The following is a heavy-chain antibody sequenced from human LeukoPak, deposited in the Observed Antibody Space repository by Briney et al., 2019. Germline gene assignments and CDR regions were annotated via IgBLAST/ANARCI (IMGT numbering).Heavy chain of an antibody. CDR3: ARGYCSSTSCYGLDY. D-gene: IGHD2-2*01. CDR2: INPNSGGT. V-gene: IGHV1-2*02. Sequence: ASVKVSCKASGYTFTGYYMHWVRQAPGQGLEWMGWINPNSGGTNYAQKFQGRVTMTRDTSISTAYMELSRLRSEDTAVYYCARGYCSSTSCYGLDYWGRGTLVTVSS. CDR1: GYTFTGYY. J-gene: IGHJ4*02.